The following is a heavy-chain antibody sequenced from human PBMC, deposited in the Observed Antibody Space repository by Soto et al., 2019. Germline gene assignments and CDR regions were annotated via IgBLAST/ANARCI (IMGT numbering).Heavy chain of an antibody. CDR2: IIPILGIA. CDR3: AENPAPSYYVILTGYFNWFDP. CDR1: GGTFSSYT. D-gene: IGHD3-9*01. J-gene: IGHJ5*02. V-gene: IGHV1-69*02. Sequence: SVKVSCKASGGTFSSYTISWVRQAPGQGLEWMGRIIPILGIANYAQKFQGRVTITADKSTSAAYMELSSLRSEDTAVYYCAENPAPSYYVILTGYFNWFDPWG.